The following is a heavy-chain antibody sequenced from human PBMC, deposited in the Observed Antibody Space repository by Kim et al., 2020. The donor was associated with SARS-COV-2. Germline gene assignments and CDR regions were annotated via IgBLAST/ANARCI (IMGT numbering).Heavy chain of an antibody. D-gene: IGHD4-17*01. V-gene: IGHV3-23*03. CDR3: AKDLSDYGDHVWDY. CDR1: GFTFSSYA. Sequence: GGSLRLSCAASGFTFSSYAMSWVRQAPGKGLEWVSVIYSGGSSTYYADSVKGRFTISRDNSKNTLYLQMNSLRAEDTAVYYCAKDLSDYGDHVWDYWGQGTLVTVSS. J-gene: IGHJ4*02. CDR2: IYSGGSST.